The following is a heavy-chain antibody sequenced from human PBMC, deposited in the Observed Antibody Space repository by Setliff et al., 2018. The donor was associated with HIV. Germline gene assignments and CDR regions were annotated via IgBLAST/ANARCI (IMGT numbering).Heavy chain of an antibody. V-gene: IGHV3-74*01. J-gene: IGHJ6*03. CDR3: ARVVYDFWSGYYGPYYYYMDV. D-gene: IGHD3-3*01. CDR2: IDRDGSST. CDR1: GFTFSSYW. Sequence: GGSLRLSCAASGFTFSSYWMHWVRQAPGKGLVWVSRIDRDGSSTAYADSVKGRFTISRDNAKNSLYLQMNSLRAEDTAVYYCARVVYDFWSGYYGPYYYYMDVWGKGTTVTVSS.